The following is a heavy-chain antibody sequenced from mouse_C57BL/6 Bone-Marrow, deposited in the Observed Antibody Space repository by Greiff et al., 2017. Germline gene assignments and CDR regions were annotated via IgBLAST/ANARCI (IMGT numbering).Heavy chain of an antibody. CDR3: ARHYCGSSYWYFGV. V-gene: IGHV5-12*01. Sequence: EVQGVESGGGLVQPGGSLKLSCAASGFTFSDYYMYWVRQTPEKRLEWVAYISNGGGSTYYPATVKGRFTISRDNAKNTLYLQMSRLKSEDTAKYYCARHYCGSSYWYFGVWGTGTTVTVAS. CDR1: GFTFSDYY. CDR2: ISNGGGST. J-gene: IGHJ1*03. D-gene: IGHD1-1*01.